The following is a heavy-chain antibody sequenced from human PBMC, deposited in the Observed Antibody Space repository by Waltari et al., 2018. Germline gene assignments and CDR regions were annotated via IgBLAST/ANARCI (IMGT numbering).Heavy chain of an antibody. V-gene: IGHV3-21*01. CDR1: GSTFSSYS. D-gene: IGHD7-27*01. J-gene: IGHJ4*02. CDR2: ISSTGTYT. Sequence: EVQLVESGGGLVKPGGSLRLSCAASGSTFSSYSMNWVRQAPGKGLEWISSISSTGTYTHYADSVKGRFTISRDNAKNSLYLQMNSLRAEDTGVYWCATGGWGFYLDNWGQGTLVTFSS. CDR3: ATGGWGFYLDN.